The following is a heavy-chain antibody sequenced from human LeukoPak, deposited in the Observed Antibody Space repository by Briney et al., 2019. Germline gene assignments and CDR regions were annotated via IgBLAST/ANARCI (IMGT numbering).Heavy chain of an antibody. CDR3: ARHSSSVPYYYHGLDV. J-gene: IGHJ6*02. V-gene: IGHV3-53*01. D-gene: IGHD6-6*01. CDR1: GFSVSSSY. Sequence: GGSLRLSCAASGFSVSSSYMSWVRQAPGKGLEWVSVIYSDSNTYYADSVKGRFTISGDNSKNTLYLQMNSLRAEDTAVYHCARHSSSVPYYYHGLDVWGQGTTVTVSS. CDR2: IYSDSNT.